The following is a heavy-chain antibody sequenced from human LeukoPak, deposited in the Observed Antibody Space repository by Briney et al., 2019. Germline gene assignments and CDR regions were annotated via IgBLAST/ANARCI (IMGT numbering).Heavy chain of an antibody. CDR2: IQYDGSNE. J-gene: IGHJ4*02. CDR1: GFTFSSYG. V-gene: IGHV3-30*02. Sequence: GGSLRLSCAASGFTFSSYGMHWVRQAPGKGLEWVAYIQYDGSNEQYADSVKGRFSISRDTSKNMVFLQMNSLRVEDTAVYYCARGIDYWGRGTLVTVSS. CDR3: ARGIDY.